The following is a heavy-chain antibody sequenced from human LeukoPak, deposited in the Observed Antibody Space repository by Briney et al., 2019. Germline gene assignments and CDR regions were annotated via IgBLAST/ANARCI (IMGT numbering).Heavy chain of an antibody. D-gene: IGHD3-10*01. Sequence: SETLSLTCAVYGGSFSGYYWSWIRQPPGKGLEWTGEINHSGSTNYNPSLKSRVTISVDTSKNQFSLKLSSVTAADTAVYYCARGITMVRGVTHYYFDYWGQGTLVTVSS. V-gene: IGHV4-34*01. J-gene: IGHJ4*02. CDR1: GGSFSGYY. CDR3: ARGITMVRGVTHYYFDY. CDR2: INHSGST.